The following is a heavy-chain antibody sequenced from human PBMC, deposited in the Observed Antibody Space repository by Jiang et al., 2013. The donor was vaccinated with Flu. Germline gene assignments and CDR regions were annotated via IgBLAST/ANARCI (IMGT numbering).Heavy chain of an antibody. CDR3: ARGESFGRSFDY. V-gene: IGHV1-46*01. J-gene: IGHJ4*02. D-gene: IGHD3/OR15-3a*01. Sequence: SVKVSCKASGYIFTNYYLHWVRQAPGRGLEWMGMINPTSGSTDYPQKFQGRVTMTRDTSTSTVYMELRSLKSEDTAVYYCARGESFGRSFDYWGQGTLVTVSS. CDR2: INPTSGST. CDR1: GYIFTNYY.